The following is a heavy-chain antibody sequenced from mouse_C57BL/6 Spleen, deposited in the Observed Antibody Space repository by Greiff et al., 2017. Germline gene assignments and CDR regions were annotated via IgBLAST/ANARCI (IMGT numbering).Heavy chain of an antibody. V-gene: IGHV1-54*01. D-gene: IGHD1-2*01. Sequence: QVQLQQSGAELVRPGTSVKVSCKASGYAFTNYLIEWVKQRPGQGLEWIGVINPGGGGTNYNEPFKGKATLTADKSSNTAYMQLSSLTSEDSAVXFGGRGITEGYFDVWGKGTTVTVSS. CDR2: INPGGGGT. J-gene: IGHJ1*03. CDR3: GRGITEGYFDV. CDR1: GYAFTNYL.